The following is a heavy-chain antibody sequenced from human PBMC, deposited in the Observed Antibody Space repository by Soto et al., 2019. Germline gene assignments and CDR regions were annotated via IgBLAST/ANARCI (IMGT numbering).Heavy chain of an antibody. V-gene: IGHV3-7*05. J-gene: IGHJ4*02. CDR2: IKQGGSEK. CDR3: ARERGSYSSLDY. Sequence: EVQLVESGGGLVQPGGTLRLSCAASGFTFSSYWMSWVRQAPGKGLEWVANIKQGGSEKYYVDSVKGRFTISRDNAKNSLYLQMNSLRAEDTAVYYCARERGSYSSLDYWGQGNLGTVSS. CDR1: GFTFSSYW. D-gene: IGHD1-26*01.